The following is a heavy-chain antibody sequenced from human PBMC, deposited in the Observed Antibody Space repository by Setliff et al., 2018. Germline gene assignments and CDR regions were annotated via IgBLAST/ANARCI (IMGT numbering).Heavy chain of an antibody. V-gene: IGHV4-39*01. D-gene: IGHD1-1*01. CDR1: GGSISSGVYY. J-gene: IGHJ4*02. CDR3: ARTGTYRYFDL. CDR2: IYHGEDT. Sequence: PSETLSLTCNVSGGSISSGVYYWGWIRQPPGKGLEWIGRIYHGEDTYYNSSLKSRLTISVDTSKNQFSLKLGSVTAADTAVYYCARTGTYRYFDLWGQGTLVTVSS.